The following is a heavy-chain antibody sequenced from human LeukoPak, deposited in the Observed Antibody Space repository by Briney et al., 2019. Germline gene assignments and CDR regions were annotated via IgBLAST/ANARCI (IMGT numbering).Heavy chain of an antibody. J-gene: IGHJ4*02. CDR3: ASFRYSGSYSIIDY. Sequence: SETLSLTCTVSGGSLSSGGYYWSWIRQPPGKGLEWIGYIYHSGSTYYNPSLKSRVTISVDRSKNQFSLKLSSVTAADTAVYYCASFRYSGSYSIIDYWGQGTLVTVSS. CDR1: GGSLSSGGYY. V-gene: IGHV4-30-2*01. CDR2: IYHSGST. D-gene: IGHD1-26*01.